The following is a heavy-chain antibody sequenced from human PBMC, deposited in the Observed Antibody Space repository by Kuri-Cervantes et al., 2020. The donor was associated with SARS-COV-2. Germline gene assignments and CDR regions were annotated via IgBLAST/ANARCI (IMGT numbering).Heavy chain of an antibody. V-gene: IGHV5-51*01. D-gene: IGHD2-15*01. CDR1: GYTFTSYG. CDR3: ARGGGPSLRYYYYYMDV. J-gene: IGHJ6*03. Sequence: KVSCKASGYTFTSYGISWVRQMPGKGLEWMGIIYPGDSDTRYSPSFQGQVTISADKSISTAYLQWSSLKASDTAMYYCARGGGPSLRYYYYYMDVWGKGTTVTVSS. CDR2: IYPGDSDT.